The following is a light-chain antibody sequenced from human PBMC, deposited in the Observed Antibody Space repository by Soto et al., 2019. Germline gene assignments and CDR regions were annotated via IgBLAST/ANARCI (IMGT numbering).Light chain of an antibody. CDR2: AAS. CDR3: QQANSFPPT. CDR1: QDISSW. V-gene: IGKV1-12*01. Sequence: DIQMTQSPSSVSASVGDRVTITCRASQDISSWLAWYQQKPGKAPKLLIYAASTLQSGVPSRFSGSGSGTEFTLTISSLQPADFATYYCQQANSFPPTFGPGTKVHIK. J-gene: IGKJ3*01.